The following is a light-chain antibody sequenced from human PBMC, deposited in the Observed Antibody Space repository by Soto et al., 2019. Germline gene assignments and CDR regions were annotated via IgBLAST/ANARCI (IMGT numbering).Light chain of an antibody. CDR3: QQRSSSWT. V-gene: IGKV3-11*01. Sequence: EIVLTQSPATLSLSPGERATLSCRASQSVSSYLAWYQQKPGQAPRLLIYDASNRATGIPARFSGSGSGTDFTLTISSLEPADFAVYYCQQRSSSWTFGQGTKVEIK. CDR2: DAS. J-gene: IGKJ1*01. CDR1: QSVSSY.